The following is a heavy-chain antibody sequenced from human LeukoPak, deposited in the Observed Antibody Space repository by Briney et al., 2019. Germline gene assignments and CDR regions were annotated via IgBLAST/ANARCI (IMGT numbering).Heavy chain of an antibody. J-gene: IGHJ4*02. V-gene: IGHV3-30*02. D-gene: IGHD3-10*01. CDR3: TKDRLTMSVSGSGSDY. CDR1: GFTFSSYG. CDR2: IRHNGFDK. Sequence: GGSLRLSCAASGFTFSSYGMHWVRQAPGKGLEWVAFIRHNGFDKYLADSLKGRFIISRDNSKNTLYLLMDSLRPEDTAFYYCTKDRLTMSVSGSGSDYWGQGTLVTVSS.